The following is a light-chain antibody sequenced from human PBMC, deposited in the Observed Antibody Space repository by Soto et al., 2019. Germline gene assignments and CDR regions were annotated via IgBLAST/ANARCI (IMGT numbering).Light chain of an antibody. CDR3: LKLSRYPLN. Sequence: QITQSLSSLSASVFERVTITCLAIQSISNHLAWYQQKPGKAPKRLIYAASSLQSGVPSRFSGSGSGTEFTLTIRGLQPEDFATYYCLKLSRYPLNFGGGTKVDIK. CDR1: QSISNH. V-gene: IGKV1-17*01. CDR2: AAS. J-gene: IGKJ4*01.